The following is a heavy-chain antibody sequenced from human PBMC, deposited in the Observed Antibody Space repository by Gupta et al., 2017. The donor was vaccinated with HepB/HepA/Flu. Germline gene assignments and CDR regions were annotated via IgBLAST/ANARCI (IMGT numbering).Heavy chain of an antibody. CDR2: IQNDGNDK. D-gene: IGHD4-17*01. CDR1: GFPFRTSG. V-gene: IGHV3-33*01. Sequence: QVQLVESGGGVVQPVTSLRLSCSASGFPFRTSGINWVRQAPGKGLEWVAFIQNDGNDKYYADSVKGRFTTARDNSKNTVYLQMNSLRADDTATYDCAREESRTVIGTFDIWGQGTMVTVSS. J-gene: IGHJ3*02. CDR3: AREESRTVIGTFDI.